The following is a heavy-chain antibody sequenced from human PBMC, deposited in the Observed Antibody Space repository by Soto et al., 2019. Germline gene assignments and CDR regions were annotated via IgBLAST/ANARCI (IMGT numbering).Heavy chain of an antibody. V-gene: IGHV1-3*01. CDR2: INAGNGNT. D-gene: IGHD3-9*01. CDR1: GYTFTSYA. J-gene: IGHJ5*02. CDR3: ARDPLRYFDWLSPNWFDP. Sequence: GASVKVSCKASGYTFTSYAMHWVRQAPGQRLEWMGWINAGNGNTKYSQKFQGRVTITRDTSASTAYMELSSLRSEDTAVYYCARDPLRYFDWLSPNWFDPWGQGTLVTVSS.